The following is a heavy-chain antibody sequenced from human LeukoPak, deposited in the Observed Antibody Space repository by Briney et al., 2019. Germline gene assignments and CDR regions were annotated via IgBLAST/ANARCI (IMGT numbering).Heavy chain of an antibody. V-gene: IGHV3-23*01. D-gene: IGHD2-8*02. CDR1: EFTFDNYA. Sequence: GGSLRLSCAASEFTFDNYAMNWLRQAPCKRQEWVSSITGNGRDTYYADSVKGRFTISRDNYKKTLYLQMNSLRAEDTAIYYCAKGSHEHCTGITCYPFDYWGQGTLVTVYS. CDR2: ITGNGRDT. J-gene: IGHJ4*02. CDR3: AKGSHEHCTGITCYPFDY.